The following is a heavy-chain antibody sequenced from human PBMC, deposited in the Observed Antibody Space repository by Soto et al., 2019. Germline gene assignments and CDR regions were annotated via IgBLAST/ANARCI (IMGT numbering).Heavy chain of an antibody. D-gene: IGHD2-21*02. V-gene: IGHV1-3*05. J-gene: IGHJ4*02. CDR3: ARAWVVVTAPDY. CDR2: INAGNGNT. CDR1: GYTFTSYA. Sequence: QVQLVQSGAEEKKPGASVKVSCKASGYTFTSYAMHWVRQAPGQRLEWMGWINAGNGNTKYSQKFQGRVTITRDTSASTAYKELSSLRSEDTAVYCCARAWVVVTAPDYWGQGTLVTVSS.